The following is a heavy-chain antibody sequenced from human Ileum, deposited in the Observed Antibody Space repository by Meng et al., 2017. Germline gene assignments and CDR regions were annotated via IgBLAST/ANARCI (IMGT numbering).Heavy chain of an antibody. V-gene: IGHV3-7*01. D-gene: IGHD7-27*01. Sequence: GESPKTPCAASGFTFGSAWMTWVRQAPGKGLEWLRNINPDGSTTNYVDSVKGRFTFSRDNAKNSVYLQMNSLRADDTAVYYCTRDAGWGSLDYWGQGTLVTVSS. CDR3: TRDAGWGSLDY. CDR1: GFTFGSAW. J-gene: IGHJ4*02. CDR2: INPDGSTT.